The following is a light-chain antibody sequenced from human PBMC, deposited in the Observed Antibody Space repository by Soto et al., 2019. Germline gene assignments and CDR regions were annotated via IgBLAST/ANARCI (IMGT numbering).Light chain of an antibody. V-gene: IGKV1-12*01. CDR1: QDIISW. CDR3: QQANNSPLT. J-gene: IGKJ4*01. CDR2: AAS. Sequence: DIQMTQSPSSVSASVGDTVTITCRASQDIISWLTWYQQKPGQAPKGLSYAASRLQSGVPSRFRGSGSGTDFTLTISSLQPEDFARYYCQQANNSPLTFGGGTKVEIK.